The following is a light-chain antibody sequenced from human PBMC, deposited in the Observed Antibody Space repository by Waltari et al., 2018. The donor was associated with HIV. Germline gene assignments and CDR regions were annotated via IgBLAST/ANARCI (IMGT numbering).Light chain of an antibody. CDR1: GSNHGTRP. J-gene: IGLJ2*01. V-gene: IGLV1-44*01. CDR3: ASWDDSLNGVI. CDR2: TSD. Sequence: QSVLTQPPSASGTPGQRVTISCSGSGSNHGTRPVTWYQQLAGSAPKLLIYTSDLRPSGVPDRFSGSNSATSASLAISGLQSEDEATYYCASWDDSLNGVIFGGGTELTVL.